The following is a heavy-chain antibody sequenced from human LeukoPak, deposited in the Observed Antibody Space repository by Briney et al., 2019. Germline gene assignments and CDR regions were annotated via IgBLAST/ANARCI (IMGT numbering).Heavy chain of an antibody. Sequence: TGGSLRLSCAASGFTFSTYAMSWVRQAPGKGLEWVSAISGSGGSIYYADSVKGRFTISRDNSKNTLYLQINSLRAEDTAIYYCAKDRRNWGSRVDYWGQGTLVTVSS. V-gene: IGHV3-23*01. CDR3: AKDRRNWGSRVDY. J-gene: IGHJ4*02. D-gene: IGHD7-27*01. CDR2: ISGSGGSI. CDR1: GFTFSTYA.